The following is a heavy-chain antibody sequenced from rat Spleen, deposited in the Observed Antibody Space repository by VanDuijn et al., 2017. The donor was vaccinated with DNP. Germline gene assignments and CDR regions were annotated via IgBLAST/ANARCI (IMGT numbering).Heavy chain of an antibody. CDR3: ARQDPFDY. J-gene: IGHJ2*01. CDR2: IAYDGFTT. V-gene: IGHV5-29*01. CDR1: GFIFSDFY. Sequence: EVLLVESDGGLLQPGRSLKLSCAASGFIFSDFYMAWVRQAPTKGLEWVATIAYDGFTTYYRDSVKGRFTISRDNAKSTLYLQMDSLRSEDTATYYCARQDPFDYWGQGVMVTVSS.